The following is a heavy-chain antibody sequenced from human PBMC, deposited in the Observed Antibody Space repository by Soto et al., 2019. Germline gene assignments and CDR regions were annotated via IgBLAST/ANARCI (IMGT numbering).Heavy chain of an antibody. CDR1: GYTFTSYY. Sequence: QVQLVQSGAEVKKPGASVKVSCKASGYTFTSYYMHWVRQAPGQGLEWVAVISYDGSNKYYADSVKGRFTISRDNSKNTLYLQMNSLRAEDTAVYYCAKDQRKYCSGGSCYSFDYWGQGTLVTVSS. CDR2: ISYDGSNK. J-gene: IGHJ4*02. CDR3: AKDQRKYCSGGSCYSFDY. D-gene: IGHD2-15*01. V-gene: IGHV3-30*16.